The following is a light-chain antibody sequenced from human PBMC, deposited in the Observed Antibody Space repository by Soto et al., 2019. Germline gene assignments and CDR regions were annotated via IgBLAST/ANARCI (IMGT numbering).Light chain of an antibody. CDR3: MQALQTGYT. V-gene: IGKV2-28*01. CDR1: QSLLHSNGYNY. J-gene: IGKJ2*01. Sequence: DIVMTQSPLSLPVTPGEPASISCRSSQSLLHSNGYNYLDWYLQKPWQSPQLLIYLGSNRASGVPDRFSGSGSGTDFTLKISRGEAEDVGVYYCMQALQTGYTFGQGTKLEIK. CDR2: LGS.